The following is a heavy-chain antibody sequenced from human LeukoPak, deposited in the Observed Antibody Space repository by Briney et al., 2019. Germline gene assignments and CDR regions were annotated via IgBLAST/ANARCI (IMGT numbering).Heavy chain of an antibody. J-gene: IGHJ2*01. Sequence: SETLSLTCTVSGGSISSSSYYWGWIRQPPGKGLEWIGSIYYSGSTYYNPSLKSRVTISVDTSKNQFSLKLSSVTAADTAAYYCARHLENGLEWAYRYFDLWGRGTLVTVSS. V-gene: IGHV4-39*01. CDR1: GGSISSSSYY. CDR3: ARHLENGLEWAYRYFDL. CDR2: IYYSGST. D-gene: IGHD3-3*01.